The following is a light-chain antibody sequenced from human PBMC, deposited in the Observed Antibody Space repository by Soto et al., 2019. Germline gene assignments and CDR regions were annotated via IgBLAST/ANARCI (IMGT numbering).Light chain of an antibody. CDR1: HSLSSSY. V-gene: IGKV3-20*01. CDR3: QQYHSSPHT. Sequence: EIGLTQSPGTLSLSPGERATLSCTASHSLSSSYLAWYQQKPGQAPRVLIYVESGRATGIPDRFTGGGSAADFALTITTLATGDSAMYDCQQYHSSPHTFGQGPKVEVK. CDR2: VES. J-gene: IGKJ1*01.